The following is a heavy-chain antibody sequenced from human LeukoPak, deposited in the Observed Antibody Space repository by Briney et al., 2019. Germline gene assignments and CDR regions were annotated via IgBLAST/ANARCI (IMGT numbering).Heavy chain of an antibody. V-gene: IGHV4-59*01. CDR1: GGSICGYY. CDR3: AREIYGSGPFDR. Sequence: PSETLSLTSTVSGGSICGYYWSWIRPPPGKGLGWMGYIYYSASTNYNPSRKSPVTISVDTSKSQFSLKLSSVTAADTDVYYCAREIYGSGPFDRWGQGTLVTVSS. J-gene: IGHJ5*02. CDR2: IYYSAST. D-gene: IGHD3-10*01.